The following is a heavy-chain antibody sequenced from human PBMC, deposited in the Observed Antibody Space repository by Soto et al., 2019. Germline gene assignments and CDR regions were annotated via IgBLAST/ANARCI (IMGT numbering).Heavy chain of an antibody. Sequence: SGFTFSSYAMSWVRQAPGKGLEWVSAISGSGGSTYYADSVKGRFTISRDNSKNTLYLQMNSLRAEDTAVYYCAKERESAGTTDFDYWGQGTLVTVSS. J-gene: IGHJ4*02. V-gene: IGHV3-23*01. CDR1: GFTFSSYA. CDR3: AKERESAGTTDFDY. CDR2: ISGSGGST. D-gene: IGHD1-7*01.